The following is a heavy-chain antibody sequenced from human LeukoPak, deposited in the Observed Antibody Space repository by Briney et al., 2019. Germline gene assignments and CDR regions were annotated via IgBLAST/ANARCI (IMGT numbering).Heavy chain of an antibody. CDR2: INHSGST. J-gene: IGHJ4*02. Sequence: SETLSLTCAVYGGSFSGYYWSWIRQPPGKGLEWIGEINHSGSTNYNPSLKSRVTISVDTSKNQFSLKLSSVTAADTAVYYCARGSRLAVAGNYFDYWGQGTLVTVSS. CDR1: GGSFSGYY. D-gene: IGHD6-19*01. V-gene: IGHV4-34*01. CDR3: ARGSRLAVAGNYFDY.